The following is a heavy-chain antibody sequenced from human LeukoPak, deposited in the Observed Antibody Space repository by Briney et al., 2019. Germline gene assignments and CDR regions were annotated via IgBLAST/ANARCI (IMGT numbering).Heavy chain of an antibody. Sequence: ASVKVSCKASGYTFTSYDINWVRQATGQGLEWMGWMNPNSGNTGYAQKFQGRVTITRNTSISTAYMVLSSLRSEDTAVYYCARGKSGSYVSYYWGQGTLVTVSS. V-gene: IGHV1-8*03. J-gene: IGHJ4*02. D-gene: IGHD1-26*01. CDR2: MNPNSGNT. CDR1: GYTFTSYD. CDR3: ARGKSGSYVSYY.